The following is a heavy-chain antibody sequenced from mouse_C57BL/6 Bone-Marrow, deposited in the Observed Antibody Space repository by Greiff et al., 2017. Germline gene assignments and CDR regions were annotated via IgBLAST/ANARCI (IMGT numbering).Heavy chain of an antibody. Sequence: QVQLQQSGPELVKPGASVKISCKASGYAFSSSWMNWVKQRPGKGLEWIGRIYPGDGDTNYNGKFKGKATLTADKSSSTAYMQLSSLTSEDSAVYLRARDYGSSYGYFDVWGTGTTVTVSS. CDR2: IYPGDGDT. V-gene: IGHV1-82*01. CDR3: ARDYGSSYGYFDV. D-gene: IGHD1-1*01. J-gene: IGHJ1*03. CDR1: GYAFSSSW.